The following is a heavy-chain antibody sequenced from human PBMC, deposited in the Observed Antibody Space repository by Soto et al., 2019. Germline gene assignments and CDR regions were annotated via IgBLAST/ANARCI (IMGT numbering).Heavy chain of an antibody. J-gene: IGHJ4*02. CDR2: IYYSVST. V-gene: IGHV4-31*03. CDR3: ARDMRSKFHFFDY. CDR1: GGSISSGGYY. D-gene: IGHD4-4*01. Sequence: SETLSLTCTVSGGSISSGGYYCSWILHHPGKGLEWIGYIYYSVSTYYNPSLKSRVTISVDTSKNQFSLKLSSVTAADTAVYYCARDMRSKFHFFDYWGQGTLVTVSS.